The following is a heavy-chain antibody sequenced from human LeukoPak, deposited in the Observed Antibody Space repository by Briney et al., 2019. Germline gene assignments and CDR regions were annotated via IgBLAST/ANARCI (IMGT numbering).Heavy chain of an antibody. CDR2: ITSTSSYI. Sequence: GGSLRLSCAASGFTFSTYSMNWVRQAPGKGLEWVSSITSTSSYIYYADSVKGRFTISGDNAKNSLYLQMNSLRAEDTAVYYCASWVVTPIDYWGQGTLVTVSS. V-gene: IGHV3-21*01. CDR1: GFTFSTYS. D-gene: IGHD4-23*01. CDR3: ASWVVTPIDY. J-gene: IGHJ4*02.